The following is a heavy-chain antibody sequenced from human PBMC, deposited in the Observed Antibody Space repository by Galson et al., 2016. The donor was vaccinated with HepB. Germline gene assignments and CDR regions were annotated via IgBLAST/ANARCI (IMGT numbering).Heavy chain of an antibody. CDR1: GYTFTNYA. D-gene: IGHD3-22*01. CDR3: ARATPLSDSSGYQLTYDY. J-gene: IGHJ4*02. CDR2: INAGNGHT. V-gene: IGHV1-3*01. Sequence: SVKVSCKASGYTFTNYAIHWVRQAPGQRLEWMGWINAGNGHTKYSQKFQGRVTITRDTSASIACMDLSSLKSEDTAIYYCARATPLSDSSGYQLTYDYWGQGTLVTVSS.